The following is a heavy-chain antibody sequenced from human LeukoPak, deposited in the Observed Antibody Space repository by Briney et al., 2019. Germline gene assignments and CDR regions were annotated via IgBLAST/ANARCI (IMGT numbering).Heavy chain of an antibody. J-gene: IGHJ3*01. Sequence: GGSLRLSCAASGFTFSSYAMSWVRQAPGKGLEWVSAISGSGGSTCYAYSVKGRFTISRDNSKNTLYLQMNSLRAEDTAVYYCAKERPRSVNYYDSSGYYYWVWGQGTMVTVSS. D-gene: IGHD3-22*01. CDR2: ISGSGGST. CDR1: GFTFSSYA. CDR3: AKERPRSVNYYDSSGYYYWV. V-gene: IGHV3-23*01.